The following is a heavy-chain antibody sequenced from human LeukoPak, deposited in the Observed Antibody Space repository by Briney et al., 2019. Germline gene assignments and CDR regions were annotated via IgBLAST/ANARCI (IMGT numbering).Heavy chain of an antibody. D-gene: IGHD1-26*01. CDR3: TRESGTYHGNDY. Sequence: ASVKVSCKASVYTFTGYYMHWVRQAPGQGLEWMGRINPNNGATNYAQKLQGRVTITGDTSISTAYMVLSSLRSDDTAVYYCTRESGTYHGNDYWGQGTLVTVSS. CDR2: INPNNGAT. J-gene: IGHJ4*02. CDR1: VYTFTGYY. V-gene: IGHV1-2*06.